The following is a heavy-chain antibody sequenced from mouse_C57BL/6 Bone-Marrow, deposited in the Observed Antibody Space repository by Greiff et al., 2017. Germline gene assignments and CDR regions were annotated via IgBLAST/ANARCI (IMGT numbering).Heavy chain of an antibody. CDR3: ATTVVATDWYFDV. CDR1: GYTFTSYG. CDR2: IYPRSGNT. J-gene: IGHJ1*03. V-gene: IGHV1-81*01. Sequence: VQGVESGAELARPGASVKLSCKASGYTFTSYGISWVKQRTGQGLEWIGEIYPRSGNTYYNEKFKGKATLTADKSSSTAYMELRSLTSEDSAVYFCATTVVATDWYFDVWGTGTTVTVSS. D-gene: IGHD1-1*01.